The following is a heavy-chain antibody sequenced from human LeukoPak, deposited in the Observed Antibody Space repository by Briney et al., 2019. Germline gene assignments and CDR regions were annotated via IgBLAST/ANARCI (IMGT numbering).Heavy chain of an antibody. J-gene: IGHJ4*02. CDR1: GFTFRRNA. D-gene: IGHD5-12*01. V-gene: IGHV3-30-3*01. CDR3: ARAGAQWLRFFDH. CDR2: ISYDGSDK. Sequence: GGSLRLSCAASGFTFRRNAMHWVRQAPGKGLEWVAVISYDGSDKYYADSVKGRFTISRDNSKNTLYLQMNSLRAEDTAVYYCARAGAQWLRFFDHWGQGTLVTVSS.